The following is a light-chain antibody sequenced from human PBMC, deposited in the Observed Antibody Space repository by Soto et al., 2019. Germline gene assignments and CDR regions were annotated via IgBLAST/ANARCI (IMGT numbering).Light chain of an antibody. CDR1: SGHSSYA. CDR3: QTWGTGIHVV. V-gene: IGLV4-69*01. Sequence: QSVLTQSPSASASLGASVKLTCTLSSGHSSYAIAWHQQQPEKGPRYLMKVNSDGSHSKGDGIPDRFSGSGSGAERYLTISSLQSEDEADYYCQTWGTGIHVVFGGGTKLTVL. CDR2: VNSDGSH. J-gene: IGLJ2*01.